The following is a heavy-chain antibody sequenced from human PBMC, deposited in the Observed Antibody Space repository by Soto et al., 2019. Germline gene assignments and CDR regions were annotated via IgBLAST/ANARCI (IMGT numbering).Heavy chain of an antibody. CDR1: GGTFSSYT. J-gene: IGHJ4*02. CDR2: IIPILGIA. Sequence: QVQLVQSGAEVKQPGSSVKVSCKASGGTFSSYTISWVRQAPGQGLEWMGRIIPILGIANYAQKFQGRVTITADKSTSTAYMELSSLRSEDTAVYYCARGGSSGWYGYWGQGTLVIASS. D-gene: IGHD6-19*01. CDR3: ARGGSSGWYGY. V-gene: IGHV1-69*02.